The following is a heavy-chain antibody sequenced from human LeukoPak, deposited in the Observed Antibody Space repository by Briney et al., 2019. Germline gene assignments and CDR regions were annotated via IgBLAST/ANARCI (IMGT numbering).Heavy chain of an antibody. V-gene: IGHV3-33*06. Sequence: PGGSLRLSCAASGFTFSNYGMHWVRQAPGKGLEWVAVIWYDGSNKYYADSVKGRFTISRDNSKNTLYLQMNSLRAEDTAVYYCAKGKGQNWDPFDYWGQGTLATVSS. J-gene: IGHJ4*02. CDR2: IWYDGSNK. D-gene: IGHD7-27*01. CDR1: GFTFSNYG. CDR3: AKGKGQNWDPFDY.